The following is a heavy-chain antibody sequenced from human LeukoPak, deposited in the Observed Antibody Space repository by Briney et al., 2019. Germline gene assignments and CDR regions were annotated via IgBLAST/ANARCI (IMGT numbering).Heavy chain of an antibody. CDR2: IYYSGST. J-gene: IGHJ4*02. D-gene: IGHD5-18*01. CDR3: ARHGGIQLWPVYFGY. CDR1: GGSISSSSYY. V-gene: IGHV4-39*01. Sequence: PSETLSLTCTVSGGSISSSSYYWGWIRQPPGKGLEWIGSIYYSGSTYYNPSLKSRATISVDTSKNQFSLKLSSVTAADTAVYYCARHGGIQLWPVYFGYWGQGTLVTVSS.